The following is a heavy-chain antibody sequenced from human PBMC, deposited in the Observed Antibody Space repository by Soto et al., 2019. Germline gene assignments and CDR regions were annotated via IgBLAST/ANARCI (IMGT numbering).Heavy chain of an antibody. Sequence: QVQLVQSGAEVKKPGASVKVSCKASGYTFTSYGISWVRQAPGQGLEWMGWISAYNGNTNYAQKLQGRVTMTTDTSTSTAYMELRSLRSDDTAVYYCARDLKYYGSGSYYKYYYGMDVWGQGTTVTVSS. CDR1: GYTFTSYG. CDR2: ISAYNGNT. CDR3: ARDLKYYGSGSYYKYYYGMDV. V-gene: IGHV1-18*01. J-gene: IGHJ6*02. D-gene: IGHD3-10*01.